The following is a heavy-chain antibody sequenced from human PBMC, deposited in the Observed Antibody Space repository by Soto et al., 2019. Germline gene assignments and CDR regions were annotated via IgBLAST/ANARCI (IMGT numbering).Heavy chain of an antibody. D-gene: IGHD2-21*01. Sequence: QVYLQQSGPGLVKPSGTLSLTCAVSGDSISSTYWWTWVRQTPGKGLEWIGEVYHSGSTSYNPSLKSRVTISVDKSNNQFSLKLTSVTAADTAVYYCATLPPRIVVTVLPIPTWGQGTLVSVSS. CDR1: GDSISSTYW. V-gene: IGHV4-4*02. CDR2: VYHSGST. J-gene: IGHJ5*02. CDR3: ATLPPRIVVTVLPIPT.